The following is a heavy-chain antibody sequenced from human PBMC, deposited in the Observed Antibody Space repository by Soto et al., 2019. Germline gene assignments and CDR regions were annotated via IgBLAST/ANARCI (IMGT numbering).Heavy chain of an antibody. Sequence: SETLSLTCTVSGDSINTYYWSWIRQPPGKGLEWIGHIYRSGTTRYNPSVKSRVTISVDTSKNQFSLKLSSVTAADTAVYYCARVQMATIHFDYWGQGVLVTVSS. V-gene: IGHV4-59*01. CDR2: IYRSGTT. CDR1: GDSINTYY. J-gene: IGHJ4*02. D-gene: IGHD5-12*01. CDR3: ARVQMATIHFDY.